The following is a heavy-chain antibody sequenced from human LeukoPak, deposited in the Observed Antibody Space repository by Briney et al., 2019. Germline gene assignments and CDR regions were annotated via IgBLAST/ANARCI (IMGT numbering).Heavy chain of an antibody. J-gene: IGHJ6*03. CDR2: VYYSGST. Sequence: SETLSLTCTVSGGSISGSYWSWIRQPPGKGLEWIGCVYYSGSTNYNPSLKSRVTISVDTSKKQFSLKLSSVTSADTAVYYCARVLAPRIYYYDSYVDVWGKGTTVTVSS. V-gene: IGHV4-59*01. D-gene: IGHD6-6*01. CDR1: GGSISGSY. CDR3: ARVLAPRIYYYDSYVDV.